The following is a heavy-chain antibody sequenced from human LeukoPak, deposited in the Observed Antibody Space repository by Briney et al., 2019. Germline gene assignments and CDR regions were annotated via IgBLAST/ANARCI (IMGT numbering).Heavy chain of an antibody. Sequence: SETLSLTCTVSGGSISSSSYYWGWIRQPPGKGLEWIGSIYYSGSTYYNPSLKSRVTISVDTSKNQFSLKLSSVTAADTAVYYCARDSSDYWGQGTLVTVSS. V-gene: IGHV4-39*07. CDR3: ARDSSDY. J-gene: IGHJ4*02. CDR2: IYYSGST. CDR1: GGSISSSSYY. D-gene: IGHD6-6*01.